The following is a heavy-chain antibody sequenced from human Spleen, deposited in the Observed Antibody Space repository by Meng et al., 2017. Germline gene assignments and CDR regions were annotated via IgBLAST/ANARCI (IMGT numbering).Heavy chain of an antibody. CDR2: ISGSGGST. CDR3: ARARDSYLNNGMDV. D-gene: IGHD5-24*01. Sequence: GESLKISCAASGFTFSSYAMSWVRQAPGKGLEWVSAISGSGGSTYYADSVKGRFTLSRDTSKSTLYLQKNSLSPDDTDVYYCARARDSYLNNGMDVWGQGTTVTVSS. CDR1: GFTFSSYA. J-gene: IGHJ6*02. V-gene: IGHV3-23*01.